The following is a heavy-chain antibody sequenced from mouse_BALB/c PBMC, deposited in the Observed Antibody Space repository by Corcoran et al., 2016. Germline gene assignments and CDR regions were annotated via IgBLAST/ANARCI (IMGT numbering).Heavy chain of an antibody. J-gene: IGHJ1*01. CDR3: AREGDGYYWYFDV. V-gene: IGHV4-1*02. Sequence: EVKLLESGGGLVQPGGSLKLSCAASGFDFSRYWMSWVRQAPGKGLEWIGEINPDSSTINYTPSLKDKFIISRDNAKHTLYLQMSKVRSEDTALYYCAREGDGYYWYFDVWGAGTTVTVSS. D-gene: IGHD2-3*01. CDR2: INPDSSTI. CDR1: GFDFSRYW.